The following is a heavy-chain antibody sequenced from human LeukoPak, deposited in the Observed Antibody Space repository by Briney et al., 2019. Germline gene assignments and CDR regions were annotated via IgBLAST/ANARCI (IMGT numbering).Heavy chain of an antibody. V-gene: IGHV3-48*01. J-gene: IGHJ4*02. CDR3: ARDKGISGYSIDY. CDR1: GFTFSSSR. D-gene: IGHD3-22*01. Sequence: QPGGSLRLSRAASGFTFSSSRMNWVRQAPGKGLEWVSYISSSSSTIYYADSVKGRFTISRDNAKNSLYLQMNSLRAEDTAVYYCARDKGISGYSIDYWGQGTLVTVSS. CDR2: ISSSSSTI.